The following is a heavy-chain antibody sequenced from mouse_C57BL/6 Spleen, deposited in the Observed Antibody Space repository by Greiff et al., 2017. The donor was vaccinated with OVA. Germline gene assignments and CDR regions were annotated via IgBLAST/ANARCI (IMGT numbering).Heavy chain of an antibody. CDR3: ARRSYYGSSLDY. Sequence: EVQVVASGGGLVKPGGSLKLSCAASGFTFSDYGMHWVRQAPGKGLEWVAYISSGSSTIYYAYTVKGRFTFSRDNAKNTLFLQMTSLRSEDTAMYYCARRSYYGSSLDYWGQGTTLTVSS. CDR1: GFTFSDYG. CDR2: ISSGSSTI. J-gene: IGHJ2*01. D-gene: IGHD1-1*01. V-gene: IGHV5-17*01.